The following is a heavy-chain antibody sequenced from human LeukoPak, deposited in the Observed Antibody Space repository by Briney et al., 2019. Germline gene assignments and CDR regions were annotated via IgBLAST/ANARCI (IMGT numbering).Heavy chain of an antibody. Sequence: PGGSLRLSCAASGFTFSSYWMSWVRQAPGKGLEWVANIKQDGSEKYYVDSVKGRFTISRDNAKNSLYLQMNSLRAEDTAVYYCARDRRGYSCGYDWFDPWGQGTLVTVSS. CDR2: IKQDGSEK. CDR3: ARDRRGYSCGYDWFDP. D-gene: IGHD5-18*01. V-gene: IGHV3-7*01. J-gene: IGHJ5*02. CDR1: GFTFSSYW.